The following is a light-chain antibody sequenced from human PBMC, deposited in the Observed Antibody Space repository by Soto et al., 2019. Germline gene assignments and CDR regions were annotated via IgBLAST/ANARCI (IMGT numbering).Light chain of an antibody. Sequence: DIQMTQSPSTLSASIGDRVTITCRASQSLRTWLAWFQQRPEGAPKGLIYKVSYLESGVTPRFTASGCETEFTPTSTGLQAEDFGAYYGLQYKTYPWTFGQGTKVEIK. V-gene: IGKV1-5*03. CDR3: LQYKTYPWT. CDR1: QSLRTW. CDR2: KVS. J-gene: IGKJ1*01.